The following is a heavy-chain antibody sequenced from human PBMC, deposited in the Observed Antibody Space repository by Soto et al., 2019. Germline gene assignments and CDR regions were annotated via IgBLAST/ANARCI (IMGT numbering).Heavy chain of an antibody. CDR2: IYYSGTT. Sequence: ETLSLTCTVSGDSISSSRYYWGWIRQPPAKGLEWIGSIYYSGTTYYNPSLKSRVIVSVDTSKNQFSLKLSSVTATDTAVYYCARRLTQQLLLDVWGQGTLVTVSS. CDR3: ARRLTQQLLLDV. CDR1: GDSISSSRYY. V-gene: IGHV4-39*01. D-gene: IGHD6-13*01. J-gene: IGHJ4*02.